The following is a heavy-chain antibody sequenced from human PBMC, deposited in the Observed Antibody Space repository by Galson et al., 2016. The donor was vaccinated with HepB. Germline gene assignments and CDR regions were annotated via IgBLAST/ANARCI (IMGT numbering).Heavy chain of an antibody. V-gene: IGHV3-33*08. CDR3: ARDPVASSTWYYFDY. J-gene: IGHJ4*02. D-gene: IGHD4-11*01. CDR1: GFTFSSYG. CDR2: IWYDGSNK. Sequence: SLRLSCAASGFTFSSYGMHWVRQAPGKGLEGVAVIWYDGSNKYYADSVKGRFTISRDNSKNTLYLQMNSLRAEDTAVYYCARDPVASSTWYYFDYWGQGTLVTVSS.